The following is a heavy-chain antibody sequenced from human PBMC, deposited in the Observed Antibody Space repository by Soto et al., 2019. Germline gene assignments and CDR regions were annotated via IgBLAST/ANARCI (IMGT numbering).Heavy chain of an antibody. J-gene: IGHJ3*02. CDR2: IVVGSGNT. CDR1: GFTFTSSA. CDR3: AAEGQIDDAFDI. Sequence: GASVKVSGKASGFTFTSSAVQWVRQARGQRLEWIGWIVVGSGNTNYAQKFQERVTITRDMSTSTAYMELSSLRSEDTAVYYCAAEGQIDDAFDIWGQGTMVTVSS. V-gene: IGHV1-58*01.